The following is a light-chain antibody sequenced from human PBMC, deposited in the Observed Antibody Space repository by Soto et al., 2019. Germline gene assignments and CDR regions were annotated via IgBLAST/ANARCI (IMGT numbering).Light chain of an antibody. V-gene: IGLV2-14*01. CDR3: SSYTSSSTPYV. J-gene: IGLJ1*01. CDR2: DVS. Sequence: QSALTQPASVSGSPGQSITISCTGTSSDVGGYNYVSWYQQHPGKAPNLMIYDVSNRPSGVSNRFSGSKCGNTASLTISGLQAEDEADDYCSSYTSSSTPYVFGTGTKVTVL. CDR1: SSDVGGYNY.